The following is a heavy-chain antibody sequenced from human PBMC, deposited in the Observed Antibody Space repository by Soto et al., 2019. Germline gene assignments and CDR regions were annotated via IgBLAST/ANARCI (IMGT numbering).Heavy chain of an antibody. V-gene: IGHV3-21*01. CDR2: ISSSSSYI. CDR3: ARDSGIFWPFYYYYYMDV. Sequence: GGSLRLSCAASGFTFSSYSMNWVRQAPGKGLEWVSSISSSSSYIYYADSVKGRVTISRDNAKNSLYLQMNSLRAEDTAVYYCARDSGIFWPFYYYYYMDVWGKGTTVTVSS. J-gene: IGHJ6*03. CDR1: GFTFSSYS. D-gene: IGHD3-9*01.